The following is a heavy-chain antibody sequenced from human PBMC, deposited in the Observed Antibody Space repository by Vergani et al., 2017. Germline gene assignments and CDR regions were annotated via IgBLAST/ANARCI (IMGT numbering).Heavy chain of an antibody. CDR3: AKGIGSSVGPGHY. V-gene: IGHV3-9*01. CDR2: ISWNSGSI. J-gene: IGHJ4*02. Sequence: EVQLVESGGGLVQPGRSLRLSCAASGFTFDDYAMHWVRQAPGKGLEWVSGISWNSGSIGYADSVKGRFTISRDNAKNSLYLQMNSLRAEDTALYYCAKGIGSSVGPGHYWGQGTLVTVSS. CDR1: GFTFDDYA. D-gene: IGHD6-19*01.